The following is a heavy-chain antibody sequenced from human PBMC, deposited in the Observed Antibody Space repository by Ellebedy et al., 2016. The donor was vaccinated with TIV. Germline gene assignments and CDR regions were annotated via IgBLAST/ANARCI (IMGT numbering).Heavy chain of an antibody. D-gene: IGHD3-10*01. J-gene: IGHJ4*02. CDR1: GGSISGFY. Sequence: MPSETLSLTCTVSGGSISGFYWSWIRQPPGKGLEWIGYIHYTGSTNYNPSLKTRVTMLVDTSKTQFSLRLTYVTAADTAVYYYARARGQYLYGSGSYFTDWGQGEMVTVSS. CDR3: ARARGQYLYGSGSYFTD. CDR2: IHYTGST. V-gene: IGHV4-59*08.